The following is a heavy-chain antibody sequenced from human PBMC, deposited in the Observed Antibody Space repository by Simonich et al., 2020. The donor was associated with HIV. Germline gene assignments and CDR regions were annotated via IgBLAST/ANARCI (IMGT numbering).Heavy chain of an antibody. D-gene: IGHD3-9*01. V-gene: IGHV4-34*02. CDR2: INNSAST. J-gene: IGHJ4*02. CDR3: AKVARYFDWYSTAFDY. CDR1: GGSFRGYY. Sequence: QVQLQQWGAGLLKPSETLSLTCAVFGGSFRGYYWSLIRQPPEKGLEWMGEINNSASTKYNPSLKSRVTISGDTSKNHFSLKLTSVTAADTAVYYCAKVARYFDWYSTAFDYWGQGTLVTVSS.